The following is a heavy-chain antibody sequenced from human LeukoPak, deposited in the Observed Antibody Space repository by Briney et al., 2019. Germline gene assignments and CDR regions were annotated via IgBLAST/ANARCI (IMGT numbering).Heavy chain of an antibody. CDR1: GDSVSSNSAA. CDR3: TRGAPVGSSREFDY. V-gene: IGHV6-1*01. J-gene: IGHJ4*02. CDR2: TYYRSKWYN. D-gene: IGHD5-24*01. Sequence: SQTLSLTCDISGDSVSSNSAAWNWIRQSPLRGLEWLGRTYYRSKWYNDYAVSVKSQITINPDTSKNQFSLQLNSVTPEDTAVYYCTRGAPVGSSREFDYWGQGTLVTVSS.